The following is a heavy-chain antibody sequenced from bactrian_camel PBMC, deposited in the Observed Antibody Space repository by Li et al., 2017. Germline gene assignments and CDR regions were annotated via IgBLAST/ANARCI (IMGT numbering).Heavy chain of an antibody. V-gene: IGHV3S53*01. D-gene: IGHD6*01. CDR2: IDSDGTP. Sequence: HVQLVESGGGSVQTGGSLRLSCTISGYGSSTYCMGWFRQAPGKEREGVAAIDSDGTPGYAGSVKDRFSISKDYAKDTVYLQMNSLKPDDTAMYYCAAEYFVGGPGRLGRPVVAGLCRADYRYQHFGQGTQVTVS. CDR1: GYGSSTYC. J-gene: IGHJ4*01.